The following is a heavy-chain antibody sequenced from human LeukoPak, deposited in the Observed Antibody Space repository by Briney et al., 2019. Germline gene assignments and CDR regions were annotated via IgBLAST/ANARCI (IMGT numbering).Heavy chain of an antibody. CDR2: IYYSGSTNYT. CDR3: ARGGSIFTYYYYGMDV. Sequence: PSETLSLTCTVSGGSISSHYWSWIRQPPGKGLEWIGYIYYSGSTNYTNYNPSLKSRVTISVDTSKNQFSLKLSSVTAADTAVYYCARGGSIFTYYYYGMDVWGQGTTVTVSS. CDR1: GGSISSHY. V-gene: IGHV4-59*11. D-gene: IGHD2-21*01. J-gene: IGHJ6*02.